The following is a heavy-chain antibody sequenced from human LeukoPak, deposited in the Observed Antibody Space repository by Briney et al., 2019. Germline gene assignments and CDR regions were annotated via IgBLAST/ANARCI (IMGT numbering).Heavy chain of an antibody. V-gene: IGHV1-69-2*01. CDR2: VDPGDGET. J-gene: IGHJ4*02. Sequence: ASVKISCKVSGYTFTDYYMHWVQQAPGKGLEWMGLVDPGDGETIYAEKFQGRVTITADTSTDTAYTELSSLRSEDTAVYYCATMRKDYVWGSYLTQFDYWGQGTLVTVSS. CDR1: GYTFTDYY. CDR3: ATMRKDYVWGSYLTQFDY. D-gene: IGHD3-16*02.